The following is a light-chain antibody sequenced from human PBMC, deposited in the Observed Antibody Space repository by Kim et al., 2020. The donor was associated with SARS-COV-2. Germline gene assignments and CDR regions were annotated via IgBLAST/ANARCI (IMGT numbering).Light chain of an antibody. Sequence: SVSPGERATLSCRASQSVGSNLVWYQQKRGQAPRLLIYGASTRATNIPARFSGSGSGTDFSLTISSLQSEDFAVYYCQQNNNWPLTFGGGTKLEIK. CDR1: QSVGSN. CDR3: QQNNNWPLT. CDR2: GAS. V-gene: IGKV3-15*01. J-gene: IGKJ4*01.